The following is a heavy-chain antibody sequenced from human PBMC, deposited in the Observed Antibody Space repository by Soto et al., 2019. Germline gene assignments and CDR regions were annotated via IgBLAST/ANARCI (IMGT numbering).Heavy chain of an antibody. V-gene: IGHV4-39*01. CDR2: IYNSGVT. Sequence: SSETLSLTCTVSGDSFGSSSYHWGWIRQPPRKGLEWIGSIYNSGVTYYNTSLKSRATIAVDRTKNKFSLKLTSLTAADTVVYYCARRPQYYDVLTAYPIIDSFDIWGQGTMVS. CDR1: GDSFGSSSYH. D-gene: IGHD3-9*01. J-gene: IGHJ3*02. CDR3: ARRPQYYDVLTAYPIIDSFDI.